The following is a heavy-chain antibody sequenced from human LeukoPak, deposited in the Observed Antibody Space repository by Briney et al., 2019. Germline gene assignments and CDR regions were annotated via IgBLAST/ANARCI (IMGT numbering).Heavy chain of an antibody. CDR1: GFTFSGYS. CDR3: TSRGIDYYDSGGFTY. V-gene: IGHV3-21*01. D-gene: IGHD3-22*01. Sequence: GGSLRLSCTASGFTFSGYSMNWVRQAPGKGLEWVSSISSSSTYIYYADSVKGRFTISRDNAKNSLYLQMNSLRAEDTAVYYCTSRGIDYYDSGGFTYWGQGTLVTVSS. CDR2: ISSSSTYI. J-gene: IGHJ4*02.